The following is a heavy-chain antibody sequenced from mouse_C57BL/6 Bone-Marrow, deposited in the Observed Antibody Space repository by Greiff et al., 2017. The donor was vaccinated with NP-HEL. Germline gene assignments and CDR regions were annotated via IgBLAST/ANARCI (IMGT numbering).Heavy chain of an antibody. CDR3: ARSQTGPWFAY. D-gene: IGHD4-1*01. Sequence: QAQLQQSGAELVRPGTSVKVSCKASGYAFTNYLIEWVKQRPGQGLEWIGVINPGSGGTNYNEKFKGKATLTADKSSSTAYMQLSSLTSEDSAVYFCARSQTGPWFAYWGQGTLVTVSA. CDR1: GYAFTNYL. V-gene: IGHV1-54*01. CDR2: INPGSGGT. J-gene: IGHJ3*01.